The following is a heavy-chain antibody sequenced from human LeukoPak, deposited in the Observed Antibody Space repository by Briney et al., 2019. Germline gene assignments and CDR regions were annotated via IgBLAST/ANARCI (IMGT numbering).Heavy chain of an antibody. D-gene: IGHD3-16*01. CDR1: GFTFSSYA. Sequence: GGSLRLSCAASGFTFSSYAMSWVRQAPGKGLEWVSGISGSGGSTYYADSVKGRFTISRDNSKNTLYLQMSSLRVDDTAVYSCAKVPRNAYFLDSWGQGTLVTVSS. CDR3: AKVPRNAYFLDS. V-gene: IGHV3-23*01. CDR2: ISGSGGST. J-gene: IGHJ4*02.